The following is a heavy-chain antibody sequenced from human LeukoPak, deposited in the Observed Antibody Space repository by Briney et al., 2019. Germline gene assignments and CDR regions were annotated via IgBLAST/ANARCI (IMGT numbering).Heavy chain of an antibody. J-gene: IGHJ4*02. CDR1: GYTLTSYD. CDR3: AREPDDYSNYLLDY. V-gene: IGHV1-8*01. Sequence: ASVKVSCKASGYTLTSYDINWVRQATGQGLEWMGWMNPNSGNTGYAQKFQGRVTMTRNTSISTAYMELSSLRSEDTAVYYCAREPDDYSNYLLDYWGQGTLVTVSS. D-gene: IGHD4-11*01. CDR2: MNPNSGNT.